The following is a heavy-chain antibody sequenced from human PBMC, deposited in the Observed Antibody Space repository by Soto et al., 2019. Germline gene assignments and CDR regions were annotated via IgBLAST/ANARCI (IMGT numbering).Heavy chain of an antibody. CDR2: ISGSGGST. V-gene: IGHV3-23*01. D-gene: IGHD3-22*01. CDR3: AKLSSGYYRLNYFDY. Sequence: PGGSLRLSCAASGFTFSSYAMSWVRQAPGKGLEWVSAISGSGGSTYYADSVKGRFTISRDNSKNTLYLQMNSLRAEDTAVYYCAKLSSGYYRLNYFDYWGQGTLVTVSS. CDR1: GFTFSSYA. J-gene: IGHJ4*02.